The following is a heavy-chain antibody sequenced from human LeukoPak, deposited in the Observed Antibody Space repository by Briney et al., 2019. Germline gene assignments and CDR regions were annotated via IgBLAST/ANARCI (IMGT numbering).Heavy chain of an antibody. CDR3: ASTTIFGPYSDY. Sequence: SETLSLTCTVSGGSISSGAYSWSWIRQHPGKGLEWIGYVYYSGATYYNPSLKSRITISVDTSKNQFSLKLSSASAAGTAGYYCASTTIFGPYSDYWGQGTLVTVSS. CDR2: VYYSGAT. J-gene: IGHJ4*02. D-gene: IGHD3-3*01. V-gene: IGHV4-31*03. CDR1: GGSISSGAYS.